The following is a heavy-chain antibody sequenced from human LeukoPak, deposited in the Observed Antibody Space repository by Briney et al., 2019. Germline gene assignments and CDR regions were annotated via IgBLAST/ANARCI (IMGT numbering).Heavy chain of an antibody. J-gene: IGHJ4*02. V-gene: IGHV1-24*01. CDR3: ATDRVGYCSGGSCYSRSSALDY. Sequence: ASVKVSCKVSGYTFTELSMHWVRQAPGKGLEWMGGFDPEHGETIYAQKFQGRVTMTEDTSIDTVYMELSSLRSEDTAVYYCATDRVGYCSGGSCYSRSSALDYWGQGTLVTVSS. CDR2: FDPEHGET. CDR1: GYTFTELS. D-gene: IGHD2-15*01.